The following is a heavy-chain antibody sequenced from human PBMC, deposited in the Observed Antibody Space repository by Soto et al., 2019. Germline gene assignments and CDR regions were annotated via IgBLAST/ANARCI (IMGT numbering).Heavy chain of an antibody. CDR3: ARGYGSNRKGFYYMDV. CDR2: MNPNSGNT. J-gene: IGHJ6*03. CDR1: GYTFTSYD. V-gene: IGHV1-8*01. Sequence: ASVKVSCKASGYTFTSYDINWVRQATGQGLEWMGWMNPNSGNTGYAQKFQGRVTMTRNTSISTAYMELSSLRSEDTAVYYCARGYGSNRKGFYYMDVWGKGTTVTVSS. D-gene: IGHD3-10*01.